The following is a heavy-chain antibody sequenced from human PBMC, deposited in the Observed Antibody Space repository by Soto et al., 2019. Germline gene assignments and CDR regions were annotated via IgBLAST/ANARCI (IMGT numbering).Heavy chain of an antibody. CDR1: GGTFNSYA. CDR2: IIPIFGTA. J-gene: IGHJ4*02. Sequence: QVQLVQSGAEVKKPGSSVKVSCKASGGTFNSYAISWVRQAPGQGLEWMGGIIPIFGTANYAQKFQGRVTITADESTSTAYMGLSSLRSEDTAVYYCARDGGVYDYSPFDYWGQGTLGTVSS. CDR3: ARDGGVYDYSPFDY. D-gene: IGHD4-4*01. V-gene: IGHV1-69*12.